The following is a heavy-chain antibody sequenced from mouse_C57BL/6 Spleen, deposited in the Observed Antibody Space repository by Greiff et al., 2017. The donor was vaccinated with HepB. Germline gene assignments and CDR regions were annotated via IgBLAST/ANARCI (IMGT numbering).Heavy chain of an antibody. CDR3: ARGYYGSSYVLYAMDY. J-gene: IGHJ4*01. CDR2: IYPGDGDT. CDR1: GYAFSSSW. Sequence: VQLQQSGPELVKPGASVKISCKASGYAFSSSWMNWVKQRPGKGLEWIGRIYPGDGDTNYNGKFKGKATLTADKSSSTAYMQLSSLTSEDSAVYFCARGYYGSSYVLYAMDYWGQGTSVTVSS. D-gene: IGHD1-1*01. V-gene: IGHV1-82*01.